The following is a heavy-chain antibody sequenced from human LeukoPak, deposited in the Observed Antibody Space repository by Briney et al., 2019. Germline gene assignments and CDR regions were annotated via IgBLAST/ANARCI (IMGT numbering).Heavy chain of an antibody. CDR1: GYSFTSYW. CDR2: IYPGDSDT. V-gene: IGHV5-51*01. Sequence: GESLKVSCKGSGYSFTSYWIGWVRQMPGKGLEWMGIIYPGDSDTRYSPSFQGQVTISADKSISTAYLQWSSLKASDTAMYYCARQGARYCSSTSCFRDPWGQGTLVTVSS. J-gene: IGHJ5*02. CDR3: ARQGARYCSSTSCFRDP. D-gene: IGHD2-2*01.